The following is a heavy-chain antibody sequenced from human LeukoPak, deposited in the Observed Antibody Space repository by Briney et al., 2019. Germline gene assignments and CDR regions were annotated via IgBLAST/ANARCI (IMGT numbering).Heavy chain of an antibody. CDR2: INHSGST. CDR1: GGSFSGYY. Sequence: SETLSLTCAVYGGSFSGYYWSWIRQPPGKGLEWIGEINHSGSTNYNPSLKSRVTISVDTSKNQFSLKLSSVTAADTAVYYCARRIPYDFWSGYYWTGYFDYWGQGTLVTVSS. CDR3: ARRIPYDFWSGYYWTGYFDY. D-gene: IGHD3-3*01. J-gene: IGHJ4*02. V-gene: IGHV4-34*01.